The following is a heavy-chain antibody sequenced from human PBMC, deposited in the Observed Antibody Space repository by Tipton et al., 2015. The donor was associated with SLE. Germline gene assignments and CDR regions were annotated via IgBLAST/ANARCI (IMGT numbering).Heavy chain of an antibody. CDR1: GFTFSTYG. V-gene: IGHV3-23*01. J-gene: IGHJ6*03. Sequence: GSLRLSCVASGFTFSTYGMRWVRQSPGKGLAWVSSISGSDGIDGTTYYADSVKGRFTISRGNSMNTLYLQMNSLRAEDTAEYYCAKDTGSSNYYYMDVWGKGTTVTVSS. CDR3: AKDTGSSNYYYMDV. CDR2: ISGSDGIDGTT. D-gene: IGHD1-1*01.